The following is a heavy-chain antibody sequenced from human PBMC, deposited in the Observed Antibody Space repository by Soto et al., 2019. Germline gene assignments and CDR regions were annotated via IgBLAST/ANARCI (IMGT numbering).Heavy chain of an antibody. CDR1: GGSISSSNW. D-gene: IGHD3-22*01. J-gene: IGHJ4*02. Sequence: SETLSLTCAVSGGSISSSNWWSWVRQSPGKGLEWIGSIYYSGSTYYNPSLKSRVTISVDTSKNQFSLKLSSVTAADTAVYYCARHWFRYDSSGYLFDYWGQGTLVTVSS. CDR3: ARHWFRYDSSGYLFDY. V-gene: IGHV4-39*01. CDR2: IYYSGST.